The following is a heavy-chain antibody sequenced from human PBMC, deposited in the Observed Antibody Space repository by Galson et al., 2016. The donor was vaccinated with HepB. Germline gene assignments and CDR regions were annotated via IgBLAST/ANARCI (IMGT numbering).Heavy chain of an antibody. D-gene: IGHD3-16*02. CDR2: TYYRSKWYI. V-gene: IGHV6-1*01. Sequence: CAISGDSVSSYSAGWNWIRQSPSRGLEWLGRTYYRSKWYIDYAVSVNGRISITPDTSRNQFSLQLSSVTPEDTAIYYCAGGGLVRGALGWIDPWCPGILVTFSS. J-gene: IGHJ5*02. CDR1: GDSVSSYSAG. CDR3: AGGGLVRGALGWIDP.